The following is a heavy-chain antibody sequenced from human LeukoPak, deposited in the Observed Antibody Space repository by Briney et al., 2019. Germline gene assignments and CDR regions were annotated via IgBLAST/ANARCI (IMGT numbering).Heavy chain of an antibody. D-gene: IGHD3-10*01. J-gene: IGHJ3*02. CDR3: ARDLRGDSMVRGVIHDAFDI. CDR1: GYTFTSYG. V-gene: IGHV1-18*01. CDR2: ISAYNVNT. Sequence: ASVKVSCKASGYTFTSYGISWVRQAPGQGLEWMGCISAYNVNTNNAQKLQSRVTMTTDTSTSTAYMELRSLRSDDTVVYYCARDLRGDSMVRGVIHDAFDIWGQGTMVTVSS.